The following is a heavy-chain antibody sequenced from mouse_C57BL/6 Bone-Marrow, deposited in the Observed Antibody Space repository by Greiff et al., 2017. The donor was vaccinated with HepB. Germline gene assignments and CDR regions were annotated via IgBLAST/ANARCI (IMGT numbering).Heavy chain of an antibody. CDR1: GYTFTSYW. CDR3: ARWTMVTTLCFDY. D-gene: IGHD2-2*01. V-gene: IGHV1-55*01. CDR2: IYPGSGST. J-gene: IGHJ2*01. Sequence: VQLQQPGAELVKPGASVKMSCKASGYTFTSYWITWVKQRPGQGLEWIGDIYPGSGSTNYNEKFKSKATLTVDTSSSTAYMQLSSLTSEDSAVYYCARWTMVTTLCFDYWGQGTTLTVSS.